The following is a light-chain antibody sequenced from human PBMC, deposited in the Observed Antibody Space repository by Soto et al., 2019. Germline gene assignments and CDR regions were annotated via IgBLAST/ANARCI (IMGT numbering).Light chain of an antibody. CDR1: QGISNY. J-gene: IGKJ4*01. Sequence: IQLTQSPSSLSASVGDRVIITCRASQGISNYVAWYQQKAGKAPKVLIYEASTLHSGVPSRFSGSGSGTEFTLTIDSLQPADFATYYCQQVKRDLPLTFGGGTKVEIK. CDR3: QQVKRDLPLT. V-gene: IGKV1-9*01. CDR2: EAS.